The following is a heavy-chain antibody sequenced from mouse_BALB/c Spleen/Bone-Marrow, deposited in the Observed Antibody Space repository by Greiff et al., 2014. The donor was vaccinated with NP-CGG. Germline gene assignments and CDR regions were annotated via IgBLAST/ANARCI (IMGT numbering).Heavy chain of an antibody. V-gene: IGHV14-3*02. CDR2: IDPANGNT. J-gene: IGHJ3*01. CDR1: GFNIEDTY. D-gene: IGHD2-2*01. Sequence: VQLQQPGAELVKPGAPVKLSCTASGFNIEDTYVHWVKQRPEQGLEWIGRIDPANGNTKYDPKFQGKATVTSDTSSNTAYLHLNSLTSEDTAVYYCAEGYDSWFAYWGQGTLVTVSA. CDR3: AEGYDSWFAY.